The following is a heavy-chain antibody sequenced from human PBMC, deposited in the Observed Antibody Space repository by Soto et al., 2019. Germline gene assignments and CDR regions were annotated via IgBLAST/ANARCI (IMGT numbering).Heavy chain of an antibody. D-gene: IGHD3-3*01. CDR3: AKDSTIFGEIVTIDY. CDR2: VSYDGRNQ. J-gene: IGHJ4*02. V-gene: IGHV3-30*18. CDR1: GLSFSNFG. Sequence: GGSLRLSCAASGLSFSNFGMHWVRQAPGKGLEWMAVVSYDGRNQYYEDSVKGRFTISRDNTKNTLFLKMNSLRTEDTSVYFCAKDSTIFGEIVTIDYWGQGTLVTVSS.